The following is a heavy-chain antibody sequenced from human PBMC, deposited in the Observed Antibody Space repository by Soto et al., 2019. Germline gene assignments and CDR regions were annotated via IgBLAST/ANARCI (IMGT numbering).Heavy chain of an antibody. CDR3: AYRTRDYSSDPHYYDSSGKLRLVDY. D-gene: IGHD3-22*01. V-gene: IGHV1-69*13. Sequence: SVKVSCTASGGTFSSYAISWVRQAPGQGLEWMGGIIPIFGTANYAQKFQGRVTITADESTSTAYMELSSLRSEDTAVYYCAYRTRDYSSDPHYYDSSGKLRLVDYWGQGTLVTVSS. CDR1: GGTFSSYA. J-gene: IGHJ4*02. CDR2: IIPIFGTA.